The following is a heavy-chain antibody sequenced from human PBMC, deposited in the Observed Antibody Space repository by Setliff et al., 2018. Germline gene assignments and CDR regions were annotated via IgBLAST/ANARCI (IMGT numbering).Heavy chain of an antibody. CDR1: GYPFTSYD. CDR2: LNPSSGDT. Sequence: ASVKVSCKASGYPFTSYDIHWLRLTSGQGLEWMGWLNPSSGDTGFAPKFQGRVTVTRDTSINTANMELSRLTSEDTAVYYCARGRTRTSTIFGIVSLSPWGEGTTVTVSS. D-gene: IGHD3-3*01. CDR3: ARGRTRTSTIFGIVSLSP. V-gene: IGHV1-8*02. J-gene: IGHJ6*04.